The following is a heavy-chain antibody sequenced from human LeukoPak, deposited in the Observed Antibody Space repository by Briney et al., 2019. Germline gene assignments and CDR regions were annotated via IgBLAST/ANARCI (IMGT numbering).Heavy chain of an antibody. J-gene: IGHJ4*02. D-gene: IGHD6-13*01. V-gene: IGHV1-18*01. CDR1: GYTFTSYG. Sequence: ASEKVSCKASGYTFTSYGISWVRQAPGQGLEWMGWISAYNGNTNYALKFQGRVTMTTDTSTSTAYMEVRSLRSDDTAIYYCARSEGGSSWYLYWGQGTLVTVSS. CDR3: ARSEGGSSWYLY. CDR2: ISAYNGNT.